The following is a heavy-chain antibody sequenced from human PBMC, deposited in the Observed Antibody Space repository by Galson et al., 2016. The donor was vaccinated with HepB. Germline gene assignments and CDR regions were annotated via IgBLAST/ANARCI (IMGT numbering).Heavy chain of an antibody. CDR2: VDDSGNR. J-gene: IGHJ4*02. V-gene: IGHV4-39*01. CDR3: AGIAAAGHVDF. D-gene: IGHD6-25*01. CDR1: GGSISSSSFY. Sequence: SETLSLTCSVSGGSISSSSFYWGWIRQPPGKGLEWIGSVDDSGNRYLNPSLKSRVSITVHMSKNQVSLKLRSVSATDTAVYHCAGIAAAGHVDFWGRGTRVTVSS.